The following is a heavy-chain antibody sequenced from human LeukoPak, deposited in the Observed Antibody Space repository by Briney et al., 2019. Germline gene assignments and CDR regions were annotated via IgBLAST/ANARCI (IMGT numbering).Heavy chain of an antibody. V-gene: IGHV3-30*02. Sequence: PGGSLRLSCAASGFTFSSYGMHWVRQAPGKGLEWAAFIRYDGSNKYYADSVKGRFTISRDNSKNTLYLQMNSLRAEDTAVYYCANIDGSSSWFGWGGIGYWGQGTLVTVSS. CDR1: GFTFSSYG. D-gene: IGHD6-13*01. J-gene: IGHJ4*02. CDR2: IRYDGSNK. CDR3: ANIDGSSSWFGWGGIGY.